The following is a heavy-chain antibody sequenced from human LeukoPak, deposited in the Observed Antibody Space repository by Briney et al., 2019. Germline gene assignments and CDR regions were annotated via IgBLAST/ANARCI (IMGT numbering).Heavy chain of an antibody. J-gene: IGHJ4*02. V-gene: IGHV4-34*01. CDR3: ARRMIGSGWYGGVY. D-gene: IGHD6-19*01. Sequence: SETLSLTCAVYGGSFSGYYWSWIRQPPGKGLEWIGEINHSGSTNYNPSLKSRVTISVDTSKNQFSLKLSSVTAADTAVYYCARRMIGSGWYGGVYWGQGTLVTVSS. CDR1: GGSFSGYY. CDR2: INHSGST.